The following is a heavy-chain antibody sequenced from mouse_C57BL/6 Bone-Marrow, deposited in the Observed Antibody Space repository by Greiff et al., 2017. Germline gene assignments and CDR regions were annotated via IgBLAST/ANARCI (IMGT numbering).Heavy chain of an antibody. CDR1: GYSITSGYY. CDR3: ARDEYYAMDY. CDR2: ISYDGSN. J-gene: IGHJ4*01. Sequence: EVQLQESGPGLVKPSPSLSLTCSVTGYSITSGYYWNWIRQFPGNKLEWMGYISYDGSNNYNPSLKNRISITRDTSKNQFFLKLNSVTTEDTATYYCARDEYYAMDYWGQGTSVTVSS. V-gene: IGHV3-6*01.